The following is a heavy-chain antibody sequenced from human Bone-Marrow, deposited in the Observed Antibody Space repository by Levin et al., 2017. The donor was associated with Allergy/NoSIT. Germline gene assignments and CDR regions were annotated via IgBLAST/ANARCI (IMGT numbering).Heavy chain of an antibody. CDR1: GFTFSSYA. V-gene: IGHV3-23*01. J-gene: IGHJ4*02. CDR3: AREVSGGSIADY. Sequence: PGGSLRLSCAASGFTFSSYAMSWVRQAPGKGLEWVSAISGSGGRTYYADSVKGRFSISRDNSKNTLYLQMNSLKAEDTAVYYCAREVSGGSIADYWGQGTQVTVSS. CDR2: ISGSGGRT. D-gene: IGHD2-15*01.